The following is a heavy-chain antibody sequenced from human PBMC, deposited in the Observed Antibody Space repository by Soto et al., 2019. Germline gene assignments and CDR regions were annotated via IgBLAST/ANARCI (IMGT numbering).Heavy chain of an antibody. CDR3: AKVTVITYWYFDL. D-gene: IGHD3-22*01. CDR1: GFTFSSYA. J-gene: IGHJ2*01. CDR2: ISGRVVST. Sequence: EVQLLESGGGLVQPGGSLRLSCAASGFTFSSYAMSWVRQAPGKGLECVSTISGRVVSTYYADSVKGRFTISRDNSKNTLYLQMTSLRDEDTAVYYCAKVTVITYWYFDLWGRVHLVTVSS. V-gene: IGHV3-23*01.